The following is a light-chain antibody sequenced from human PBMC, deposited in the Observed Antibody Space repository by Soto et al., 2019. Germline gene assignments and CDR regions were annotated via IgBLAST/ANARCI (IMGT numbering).Light chain of an antibody. CDR1: RYIGNY. CDR2: DAS. Sequence: IQITQSPSSLSASVRNRVTITCQATRYIGNYLNWYQQKPGQAPKLLINDASHLETGVPSRFSGSGSGTHFTVTISSLQPEDIATYYCQQYHTLPITFGQGTRLEIK. V-gene: IGKV1-33*01. CDR3: QQYHTLPIT. J-gene: IGKJ5*01.